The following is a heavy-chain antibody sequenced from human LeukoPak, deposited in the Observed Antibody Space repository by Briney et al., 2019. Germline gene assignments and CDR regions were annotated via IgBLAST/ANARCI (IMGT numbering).Heavy chain of an antibody. J-gene: IGHJ4*02. V-gene: IGHV4-38-2*02. Sequence: PSETLSLTCTVSGYSISSGYYWGWIRQPPGKGLEWIGSIYHSGSTYYNPSLKSRVTISVDTSKNQFSLKLSSVTAADTAVYYCAREPNNVWSGYSYYFDYWGQGTLVTVSS. CDR1: GYSISSGYY. D-gene: IGHD3-3*01. CDR2: IYHSGST. CDR3: AREPNNVWSGYSYYFDY.